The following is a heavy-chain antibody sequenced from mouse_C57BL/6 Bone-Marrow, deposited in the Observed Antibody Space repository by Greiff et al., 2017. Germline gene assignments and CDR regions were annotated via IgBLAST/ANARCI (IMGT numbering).Heavy chain of an antibody. CDR3: AFITTVVAMYVDY. J-gene: IGHJ2*01. Sequence: QVQLQQPGAELVELGASVKLSCKASGYTFTSYWMHWVKQRPGQGLEWIGMIHPNSGSTNYNEKFKSKATLTVDKSSSTAYMQLSSLTSEDSAVYYCAFITTVVAMYVDYWGQGTTLTVSS. CDR1: GYTFTSYW. CDR2: IHPNSGST. D-gene: IGHD1-1*01. V-gene: IGHV1-64*01.